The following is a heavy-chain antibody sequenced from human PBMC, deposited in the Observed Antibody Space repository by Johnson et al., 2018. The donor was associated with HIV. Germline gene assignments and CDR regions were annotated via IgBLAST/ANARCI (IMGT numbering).Heavy chain of an antibody. CDR1: GFPFNSYA. J-gene: IGHJ3*02. CDR2: ISDSGLRP. Sequence: VQLVESGGALVQPGGSLRLSCTASGFPFNSYAMGWVRQAPGKGLEWVSGISDSGLRPYYADSVKGRFTISRDNSNNTLYLQMNSLKTEDTAIYYCTTVDCGGDCYSGHAFDIWGQGTMVTVSS. CDR3: TTVDCGGDCYSGHAFDI. D-gene: IGHD2-21*01. V-gene: IGHV3-23*04.